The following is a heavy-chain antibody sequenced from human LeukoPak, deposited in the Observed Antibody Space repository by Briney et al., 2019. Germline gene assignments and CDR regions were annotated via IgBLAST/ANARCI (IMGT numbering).Heavy chain of an antibody. CDR1: GYTFTGYY. V-gene: IGHV1-2*06. CDR2: INPNSGGT. D-gene: IGHD1-26*01. CDR3: ARGGGGSYYYFDY. Sequence: ASVKVSCKASGYTFTGYYMHWVRQAPGQGLEWMGRINPNSGGTNYAQKFQGRVTMTRDTSISTAYMELSRLRSDDTAVYYCARGGGGSYYYFDYWGQGTLVTVSS. J-gene: IGHJ4*02.